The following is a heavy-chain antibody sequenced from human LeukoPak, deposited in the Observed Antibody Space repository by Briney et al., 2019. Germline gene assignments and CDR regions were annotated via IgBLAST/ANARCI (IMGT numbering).Heavy chain of an antibody. CDR2: VYTSGST. CDR3: ARVDTAMVGFPFDY. V-gene: IGHV4-61*02. CDR1: GASISSGSYY. D-gene: IGHD5-18*01. J-gene: IGHJ4*02. Sequence: SETLSLTCTVSGASISSGSYYWSWIRQPAGKGLEWIGRVYTSGSTNYNPSLKSRVNISLDTPKNQFSLKLSSVTAADTAVYYCARVDTAMVGFPFDYWGQGTLVTVSS.